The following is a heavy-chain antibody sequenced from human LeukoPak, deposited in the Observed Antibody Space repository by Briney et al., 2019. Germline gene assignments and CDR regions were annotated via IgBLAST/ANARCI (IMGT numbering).Heavy chain of an antibody. D-gene: IGHD3-22*01. Sequence: PSETLSLTCTVSGGSISSSSSSIYYWGWIRQSPGKGLEWIGSISYTGSTYYSPSLKSRVTISVDTSKNQFSLKLSSVTAADTAVYYCARQYDYDSSGYYFGYWGQGTLVTVSS. J-gene: IGHJ4*02. CDR2: ISYTGST. V-gene: IGHV4-39*01. CDR1: GGSISSSSSSIYY. CDR3: ARQYDYDSSGYYFGY.